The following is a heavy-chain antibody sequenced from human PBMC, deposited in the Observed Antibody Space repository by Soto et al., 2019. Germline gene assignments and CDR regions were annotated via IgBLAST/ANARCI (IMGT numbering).Heavy chain of an antibody. CDR1: GGSISSGADY. D-gene: IGHD3-22*01. CDR3: DTPDYDSKGYAFDI. V-gene: IGHV4-30-4*01. J-gene: IGHJ3*02. Sequence: SETLSLTCTVSGGSISSGADYWSWILEPPGKGLEWIGYIYYSGKTFYNPSLQSRVTISVDIPKNQFSLKLRSVTAADTAVYYCDTPDYDSKGYAFDIWGHGTMVTVSS. CDR2: IYYSGKT.